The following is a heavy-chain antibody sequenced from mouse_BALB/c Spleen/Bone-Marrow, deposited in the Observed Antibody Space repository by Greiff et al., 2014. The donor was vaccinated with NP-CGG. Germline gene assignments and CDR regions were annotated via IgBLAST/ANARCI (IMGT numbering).Heavy chain of an antibody. CDR1: GYAFVNYW. D-gene: IGHD1-2*01. V-gene: IGHV1-80*01. Sequence: QVQLKESGAELVRPGSSVKISCKVSGYAFVNYWMNWVMQRPGQGLEWIGQIYPGDGDTNYNGKFKGKVTLTADKSSSTAYMQLSSQTSEDSAVYFCARDSLLRLYYAMDYWGQGTSVTVSS. CDR3: ARDSLLRLYYAMDY. CDR2: IYPGDGDT. J-gene: IGHJ4*01.